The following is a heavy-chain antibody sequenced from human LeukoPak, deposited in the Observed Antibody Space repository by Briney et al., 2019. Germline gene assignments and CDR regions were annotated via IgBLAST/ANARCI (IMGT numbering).Heavy chain of an antibody. Sequence: ASVKVSCKASGYNFFSYGITWVRQAPAQGLEWMGWVSAYADNTNYVQKFQGRVTMTTDTSTSTAYMELRSLRSDDTAVYYCARDCIGCHGFDSWGQGTLVTVSS. CDR3: ARDCIGCHGFDS. CDR2: VSAYADNT. V-gene: IGHV1-18*01. CDR1: GYNFFSYG. J-gene: IGHJ4*02. D-gene: IGHD1-26*01.